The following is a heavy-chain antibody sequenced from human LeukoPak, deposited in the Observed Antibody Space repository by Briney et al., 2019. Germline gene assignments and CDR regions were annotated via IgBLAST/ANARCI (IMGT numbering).Heavy chain of an antibody. J-gene: IGHJ5*02. V-gene: IGHV1-18*01. CDR2: ISGYNGNT. Sequence: GASVKVSCKASGYIFSSYGISWVRQAPGQGLEWMGWISGYNGNTNYAEKLQGRVTMTTDTSTSTAYLELTSLRSDDTAVYYCARGASVFIAAAGVGSNWFDPWGQGTLVIVSS. D-gene: IGHD6-13*01. CDR1: GYIFSSYG. CDR3: ARGASVFIAAAGVGSNWFDP.